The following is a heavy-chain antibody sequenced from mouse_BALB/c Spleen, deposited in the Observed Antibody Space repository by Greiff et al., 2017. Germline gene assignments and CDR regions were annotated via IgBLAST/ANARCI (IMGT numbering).Heavy chain of an antibody. CDR3: AKNRYYGYAIDY. CDR1: GFSLTSYG. V-gene: IGHV2-5-1*01. D-gene: IGHD1-1*02. Sequence: QVQLQQSGPSLVQPSQSLSITCTVSGFSLTSYGVHWVRQSPGKGLEWLGVIWRGGSTDYNAAFMSRLSITKDNSKSQVFFKMNSLQADDTAIYYCAKNRYYGYAIDYWGQGTSVTVSS. J-gene: IGHJ4*01. CDR2: IWRGGST.